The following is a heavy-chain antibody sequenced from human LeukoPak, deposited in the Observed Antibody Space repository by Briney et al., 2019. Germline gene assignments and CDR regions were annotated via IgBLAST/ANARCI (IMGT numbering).Heavy chain of an antibody. Sequence: GGSLRLSCAASGFTFSTYGMHWVRQAPGKGLEWVAVISYDGSNEYYADSVKGRFTISRDNSKNTLYLRMSSLRAEDTAVYYCAKEFNRGLPDYWGQGTLVTVPS. CDR2: ISYDGSNE. D-gene: IGHD2-21*01. V-gene: IGHV3-30*18. J-gene: IGHJ4*02. CDR1: GFTFSTYG. CDR3: AKEFNRGLPDY.